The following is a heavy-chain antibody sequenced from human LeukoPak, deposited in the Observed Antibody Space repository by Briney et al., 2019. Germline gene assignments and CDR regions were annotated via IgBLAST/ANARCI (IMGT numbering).Heavy chain of an antibody. J-gene: IGHJ3*02. Sequence: PGGSLRLSCAETGFTFFSYGMHWVRQAPGKGLEWVAVIWYDGTNTYYADSVKGRFTISRDNSKNTLYLQMNSLRAEDTAVYYCARDFCSGGSCYPDAFDIWGQGTMVTVSS. D-gene: IGHD2-15*01. V-gene: IGHV3-33*01. CDR3: ARDFCSGGSCYPDAFDI. CDR2: IWYDGTNT. CDR1: GFTFFSYG.